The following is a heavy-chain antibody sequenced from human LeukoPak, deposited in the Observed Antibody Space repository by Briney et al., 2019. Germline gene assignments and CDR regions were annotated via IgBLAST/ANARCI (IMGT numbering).Heavy chain of an antibody. CDR1: GFTFRIYG. Sequence: PGRSLRLSCAASGFTFRIYGMHWVRQTPGKGLQWVAYISYDASNEYYTDSVKGRFTISRDNSENTLHLQMIRLRPEDTAIYYCTRARPHDTGNYPEYDFWGQGTLVTVSS. V-gene: IGHV3-30*03. CDR3: TRARPHDTGNYPEYDF. CDR2: ISYDASNE. D-gene: IGHD3-16*02. J-gene: IGHJ4*02.